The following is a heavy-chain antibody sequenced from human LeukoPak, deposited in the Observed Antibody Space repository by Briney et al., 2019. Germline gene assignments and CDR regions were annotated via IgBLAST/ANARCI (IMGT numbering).Heavy chain of an antibody. Sequence: PSETLSLTCAVSGYSISSGYYWGWIRQPPGEGLEGIGIINYNGGTYYNPSLKSRVTISVGTSKNQLSMRLTSVTAADTAMYYCARHLIAWGDTVMVTFDSWGQGTLVTVSS. CDR2: INYNGGT. J-gene: IGHJ4*02. V-gene: IGHV4-38-2*01. D-gene: IGHD5-18*01. CDR3: ARHLIAWGDTVMVTFDS. CDR1: GYSISSGYY.